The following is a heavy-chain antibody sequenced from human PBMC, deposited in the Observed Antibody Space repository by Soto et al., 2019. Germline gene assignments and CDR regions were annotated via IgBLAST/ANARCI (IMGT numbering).Heavy chain of an antibody. V-gene: IGHV2-5*02. CDR3: AHRQAQGIGLAGTFDS. CDR2: IYWDDDK. D-gene: IGHD6-19*01. Sequence: QITLKESGPTLVKPTQTLTLTCTFSGFSFSTTGVGVGWIRQPPGKALEWLALIYWDDDKRYSPSLKSRPTITKGTSKNQVVLTVTNMDPVDTATYYCAHRQAQGIGLAGTFDSWGQGTLVTVSS. J-gene: IGHJ4*02. CDR1: GFSFSTTGVG.